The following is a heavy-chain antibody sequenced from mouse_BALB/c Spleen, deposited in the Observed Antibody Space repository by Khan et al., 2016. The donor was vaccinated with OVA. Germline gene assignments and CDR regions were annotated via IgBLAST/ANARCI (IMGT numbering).Heavy chain of an antibody. V-gene: IGHV14-3*02. CDR3: AREGNYHLPRED. CDR2: IDPANGNT. D-gene: IGHD2-1*01. Sequence: VQLQQSGAELVKPGASVKLSCTASGFNIKDTYMHWVKQRPEQGLEWIGRIDPANGNTKYDPKFQGKATITADTSSNTAYLQPSSLTSEDTAVYYCAREGNYHLPREDWGKGTSVTVSS. J-gene: IGHJ4*01. CDR1: GFNIKDTY.